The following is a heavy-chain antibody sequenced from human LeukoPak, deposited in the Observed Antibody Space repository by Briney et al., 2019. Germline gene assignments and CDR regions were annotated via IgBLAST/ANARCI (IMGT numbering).Heavy chain of an antibody. V-gene: IGHV4-39*07. Sequence: KTSETLSLTCTVSGGSISSSSYYWGWIRQPPGKGLEWIGSIYYSGSTYYNPSLKSRVTISVDKSKNQFSLKLSSVTAADTAVYYCAREIAAAGIKSSQSLLNYYYYYMDVWGKGTTVTVSS. CDR3: AREIAAAGIKSSQSLLNYYYYYMDV. CDR2: IYYSGST. D-gene: IGHD6-13*01. CDR1: GGSISSSSYY. J-gene: IGHJ6*03.